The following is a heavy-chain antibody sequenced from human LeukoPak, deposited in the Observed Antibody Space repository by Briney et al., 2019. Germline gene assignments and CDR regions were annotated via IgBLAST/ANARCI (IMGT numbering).Heavy chain of an antibody. CDR1: GFSFSSYW. J-gene: IGHJ4*02. CDR3: ASQPAVIDLDC. D-gene: IGHD2/OR15-2a*01. V-gene: IGHV3-7*01. Sequence: GGSLRLSCAASGFSFSSYWMTWVRQAPGKRLEWVANINPDGGKKTYVDSVKGRFTISRDNAKNSLYLQMSSLRVEDTAVYYCASQPAVIDLDCWGQGTLVTVSS. CDR2: INPDGGKK.